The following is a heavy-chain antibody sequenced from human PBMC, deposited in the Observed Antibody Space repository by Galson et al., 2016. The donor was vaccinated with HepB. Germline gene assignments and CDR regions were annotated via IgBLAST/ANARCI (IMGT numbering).Heavy chain of an antibody. V-gene: IGHV5-51*01. Sequence: QSGAEVKKAGESLKISCKGSGYSFANYWIGWVRQMPGKGLEWMGSILPGDSDTQYGPSFQGQVTISADKSTNTAYLQWDGLKTSDTAIYYCARGGLTTVTVLFDFWGQGTRVTVSS. CDR3: ARGGLTTVTVLFDF. CDR1: GYSFANYW. D-gene: IGHD4-17*01. J-gene: IGHJ4*02. CDR2: ILPGDSDT.